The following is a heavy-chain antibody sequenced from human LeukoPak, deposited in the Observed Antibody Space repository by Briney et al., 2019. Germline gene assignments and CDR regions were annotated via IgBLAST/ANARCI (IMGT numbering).Heavy chain of an antibody. V-gene: IGHV3-21*01. J-gene: IGHJ6*03. CDR1: GFTFSSYS. Sequence: PGGSLRLSCAASGFTFSSYSMNWVRQAPGKGLEWVSSISSSSSYIYYADSVKGRFTISRDNAKNSLYLQMNSLRAEDTAVYYCAKDRCSNGVGCYYYYMDVWGKGTTVTIFS. D-gene: IGHD2-8*01. CDR2: ISSSSSYI. CDR3: AKDRCSNGVGCYYYYMDV.